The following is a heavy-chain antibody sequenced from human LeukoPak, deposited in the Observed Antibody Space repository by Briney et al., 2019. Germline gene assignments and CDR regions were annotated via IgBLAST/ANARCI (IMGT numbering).Heavy chain of an antibody. J-gene: IGHJ4*02. Sequence: GGSLRLSCAASGFTFSSYAMSWVRQAPGKGLGWDSAISGSGGSTYYADSVKGRFTISRDNSKNTLYLQMNSLRAEDTAVYYCAKGSAYYYDSSGYFGDYFDYWGQGTLVTVSS. D-gene: IGHD3-22*01. V-gene: IGHV3-23*01. CDR3: AKGSAYYYDSSGYFGDYFDY. CDR1: GFTFSSYA. CDR2: ISGSGGST.